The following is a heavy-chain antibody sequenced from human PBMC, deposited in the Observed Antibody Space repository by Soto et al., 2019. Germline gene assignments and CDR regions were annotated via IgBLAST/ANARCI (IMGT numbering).Heavy chain of an antibody. Sequence: VQLQQWGAGLLKPSETLSLNCDVYGGSFSGYYWSWIRQPPGKGLEWIGDIHHSGRTNYNPSLKSRVSISVDTSTHQFSLKVDSVTAADTAVYYCVRGIGPTGPFPCFDFWGQGTLVTVSS. CDR1: GGSFSGYY. V-gene: IGHV4-34*01. CDR3: VRGIGPTGPFPCFDF. D-gene: IGHD6-13*01. CDR2: IHHSGRT. J-gene: IGHJ4*02.